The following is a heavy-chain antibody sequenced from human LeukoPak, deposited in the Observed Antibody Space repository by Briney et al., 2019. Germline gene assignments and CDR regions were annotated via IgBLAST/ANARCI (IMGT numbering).Heavy chain of an antibody. D-gene: IGHD3-10*01. CDR2: IYYSGST. Sequence: GSLRLSCAASGFTFSNYVMNWVRQPPGKGLEWIGYIYYSGSTNYNPSLKSRVTISVDTSKNQFSLKLSSVTAADTAVYYCARGRYYYGSGSYSFDYWGQGTLVTVSS. CDR1: GFTFSNYV. J-gene: IGHJ4*02. V-gene: IGHV4-59*01. CDR3: ARGRYYYGSGSYSFDY.